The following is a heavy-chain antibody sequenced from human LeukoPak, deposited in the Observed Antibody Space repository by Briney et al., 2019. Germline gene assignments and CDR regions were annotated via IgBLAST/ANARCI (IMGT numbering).Heavy chain of an antibody. Sequence: SETLSLTCTVSGGSISSSSYYWGWIRQPPGKGLEWIGSIYYSGSTYYNPSLKSRVTISVDTSKNQFSLKLSSVTAADTAVYYCASVFPEDGGNPNFDYWGQGTLVTVSS. CDR3: ASVFPEDGGNPNFDY. V-gene: IGHV4-39*01. CDR1: GGSISSSSYY. D-gene: IGHD4-23*01. J-gene: IGHJ4*02. CDR2: IYYSGST.